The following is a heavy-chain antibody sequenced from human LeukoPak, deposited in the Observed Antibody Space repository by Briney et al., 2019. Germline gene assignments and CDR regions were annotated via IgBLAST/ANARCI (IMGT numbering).Heavy chain of an antibody. D-gene: IGHD5-18*01. J-gene: IGHJ4*02. V-gene: IGHV3-53*01. Sequence: PGGSLRLSCAASGFTVSSNYMSWVRQAPGKGLEWVSVIYSGGSTYYADSVKGRFTISRDNSKNTVFLQMNSLRAGDTAVYYCARQAYTTMAYIDYWGQGTLVTVSS. CDR2: IYSGGST. CDR3: ARQAYTTMAYIDY. CDR1: GFTVSSNY.